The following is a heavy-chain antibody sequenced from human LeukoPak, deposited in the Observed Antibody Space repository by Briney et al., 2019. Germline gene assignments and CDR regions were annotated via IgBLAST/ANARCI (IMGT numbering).Heavy chain of an antibody. Sequence: GGSLRLSCAVSGFTFTNYWMSWARQSPGKGLEWVANIYLDGSRAYYVDSVKGRFTISRDNAKNSLFLQMNSLSAEDTAVYYCGRAGPVTKDHFMDVWGKGTTVTVPS. J-gene: IGHJ6*03. V-gene: IGHV3-7*01. D-gene: IGHD2-2*01. CDR3: GRAGPVTKDHFMDV. CDR2: IYLDGSRA. CDR1: GFTFTNYW.